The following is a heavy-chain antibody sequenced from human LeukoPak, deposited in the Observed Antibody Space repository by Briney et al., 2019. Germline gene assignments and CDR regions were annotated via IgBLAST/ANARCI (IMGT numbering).Heavy chain of an antibody. CDR3: ARGSSSTQYYFDY. CDR2: IYPGDSDT. Sequence: GESLKISCKGSGYSFTSYWIGWVRQMPGKGLEWMGIIYPGDSDTRYSPSFQGQVTISADKSISTAYPQWSSLKASDTAMYYCARGSSSTQYYFDYWGQGTLVTVSS. V-gene: IGHV5-51*01. D-gene: IGHD6-13*01. J-gene: IGHJ4*02. CDR1: GYSFTSYW.